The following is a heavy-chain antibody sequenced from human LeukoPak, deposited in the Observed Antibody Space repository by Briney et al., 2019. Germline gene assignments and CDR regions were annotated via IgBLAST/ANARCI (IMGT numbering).Heavy chain of an antibody. Sequence: SETLSLTCIDSGGSISSGDYYWNWIRQPPGKGLEWIGYIYYSGSTYYNPSLKSRLTISVDTSKNQFSLRLSSVTAADTAVYYCARVAVVAARPGSVDYWGQGTLVTVSS. V-gene: IGHV4-30-4*08. CDR3: ARVAVVAARPGSVDY. D-gene: IGHD6-6*01. CDR2: IYYSGST. CDR1: GGSISSGDYY. J-gene: IGHJ4*02.